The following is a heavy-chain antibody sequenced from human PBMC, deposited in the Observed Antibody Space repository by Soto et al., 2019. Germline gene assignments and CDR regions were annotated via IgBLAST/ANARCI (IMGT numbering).Heavy chain of an antibody. CDR1: GFSLSTNEVG. D-gene: IGHD3-16*01. V-gene: IGHV2-5*02. CDR3: ARLTDLDIMCDY. J-gene: IGHJ4*02. Sequence: QITLKESGPTVVKPTQTLTLTCTFSGFSLSTNEVGVGWIRQPRGKALEWLGTIYWDDDTRYNPTLRNRLTIPKDTPKDRVVLSVTDMDVTDTATYYCARLTDLDIMCDYWGKGTLVTVSS. CDR2: IYWDDDT.